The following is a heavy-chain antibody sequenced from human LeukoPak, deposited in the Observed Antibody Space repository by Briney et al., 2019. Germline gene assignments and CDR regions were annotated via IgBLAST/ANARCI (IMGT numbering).Heavy chain of an antibody. CDR1: GVSISSSY. CDR3: ARKGVSDLYYFDS. Sequence: PSETLSLTCTVSGVSISSSYWSWIRQPPGKGLEWMGNIYYSGSTNYNSSLKSRVTISVDTSKNQISLKLRSVTAADTAVYYCARKGVSDLYYFDSWGQGTLVTVSS. D-gene: IGHD3-16*01. CDR2: IYYSGST. J-gene: IGHJ4*02. V-gene: IGHV4-59*08.